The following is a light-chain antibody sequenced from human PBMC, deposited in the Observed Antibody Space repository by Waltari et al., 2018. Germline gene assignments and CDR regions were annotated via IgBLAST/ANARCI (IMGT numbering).Light chain of an antibody. Sequence: DIVVTQSPDSLAVSLGERATMNCKSSQSLLHTNNKNYLAWYQLRPGQPPKLLIYWASTRESGVPGRFSGSGSGTDFTLTISGLQAEDVAVYYCQQYYSTPWTFSQGTKVEIK. CDR3: QQYYSTPWT. V-gene: IGKV4-1*01. CDR1: QSLLHTNNKNY. CDR2: WAS. J-gene: IGKJ1*01.